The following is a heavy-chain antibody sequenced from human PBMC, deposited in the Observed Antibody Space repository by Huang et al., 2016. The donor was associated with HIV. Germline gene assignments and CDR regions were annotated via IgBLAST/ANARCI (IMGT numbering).Heavy chain of an antibody. Sequence: QLQLQESGPGLVKPSETLSLTCTVSGGPISNSSHYWGWIHQPPGKGLEWIGSIDYSGATHHNPSLKGRVTMSVDASKSQISLNLISVTAADTALYYCVGYCTGGTCFEAFDIWGQGTRVTVSS. CDR2: IDYSGAT. J-gene: IGHJ3*02. CDR3: VGYCTGGTCFEAFDI. CDR1: GGPISNSSHY. D-gene: IGHD2-8*02. V-gene: IGHV4-39*01.